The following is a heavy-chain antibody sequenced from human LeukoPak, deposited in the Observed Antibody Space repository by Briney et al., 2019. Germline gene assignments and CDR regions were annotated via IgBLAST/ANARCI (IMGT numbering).Heavy chain of an antibody. D-gene: IGHD3-16*02. CDR1: GFTFSSYW. Sequence: GGSLRLSCAASGFTFSSYWMSWVRQAPGKGLEWVANIKQDGSEKYYVDSVEGRFTISRDNAKNSLYLQMNSLRAEDTAVYYCARDRALYYYHYGMDVWGQGTTVTVSS. CDR3: ARDRALYYYHYGMDV. V-gene: IGHV3-7*01. CDR2: IKQDGSEK. J-gene: IGHJ6*02.